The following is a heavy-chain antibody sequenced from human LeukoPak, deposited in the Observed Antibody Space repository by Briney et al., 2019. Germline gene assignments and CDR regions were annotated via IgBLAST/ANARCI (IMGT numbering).Heavy chain of an antibody. Sequence: GGSLRLSCAASGFTFSSYWMSWVRQAPGKGLELVANIKQDGSEKYYVDSVKGRFTISRDNAKNSLYMQMNSLRAEDTAVYYCARAPQGASGSYFIDYWGQGTLVTVSS. J-gene: IGHJ4*02. CDR1: GFTFSSYW. CDR2: IKQDGSEK. D-gene: IGHD1-26*01. V-gene: IGHV3-7*01. CDR3: ARAPQGASGSYFIDY.